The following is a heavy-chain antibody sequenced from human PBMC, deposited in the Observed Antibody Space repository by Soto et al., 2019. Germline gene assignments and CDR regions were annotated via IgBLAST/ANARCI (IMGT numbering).Heavy chain of an antibody. CDR1: GFSLNTNGVG. V-gene: IGHV2-5*02. D-gene: IGHD6-19*01. CDR2: IYWDDDK. J-gene: IGHJ4*02. Sequence: SGPTLVNPTQTLTLTCTCSGFSLNTNGVGVGWIRQPPGKALEWLALIYWDDDKRYSPSLNSRLTITKDTSKNQVVLTMTNVDPVDTATYYCAHIRPSGTWQVDHWGLENLVTVSS. CDR3: AHIRPSGTWQVDH.